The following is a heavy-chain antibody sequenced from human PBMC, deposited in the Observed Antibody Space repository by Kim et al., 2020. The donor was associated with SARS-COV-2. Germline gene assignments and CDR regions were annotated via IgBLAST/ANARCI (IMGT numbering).Heavy chain of an antibody. Sequence: SETLSLTCTVSGGSISSSSYYWGWIRQPPGKGLEWIGSIYYSGSTYYNPSLKSRVTISVDTSKNQFSLKLSSVTAADTAVYYCATHKEYYYDSSGEDYWGQGTLVTVSS. CDR2: IYYSGST. CDR3: ATHKEYYYDSSGEDY. V-gene: IGHV4-39*07. D-gene: IGHD3-22*01. J-gene: IGHJ4*02. CDR1: GGSISSSSYY.